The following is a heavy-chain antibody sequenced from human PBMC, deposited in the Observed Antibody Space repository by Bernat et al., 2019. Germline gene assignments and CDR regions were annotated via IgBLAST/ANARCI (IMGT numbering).Heavy chain of an antibody. CDR2: ISSSSRTI. Sequence: EVQLVESGGGLVQPGGSLKLSCPASGFTFSSYSMNWVRQAPGEGLEWLSYISSSSRTIYYADSVKGRFTISRDNAKSSLYLQMSSLRDEDTAVYYCAGDREGGNAFDIWGQGTMVTVSS. J-gene: IGHJ3*02. CDR1: GFTFSSYS. V-gene: IGHV3-48*02. D-gene: IGHD3-16*01. CDR3: AGDREGGNAFDI.